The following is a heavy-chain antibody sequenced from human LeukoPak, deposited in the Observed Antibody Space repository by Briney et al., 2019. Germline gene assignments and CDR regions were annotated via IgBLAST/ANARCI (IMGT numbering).Heavy chain of an antibody. CDR2: IYTSGST. D-gene: IGHD2-15*01. J-gene: IGHJ6*03. Sequence: SQTLSLTCTVSGGSNSSGSYYWSWIRQPAGKGLEWIGRIYTSGSTNSNPSLKSRVTISVDTSKNQFSLKLSSVTAADTAVYYCAGGSYCSGGSCYLTPYYYYYMDVWGKGTTVTVSS. CDR3: AGGSYCSGGSCYLTPYYYYYMDV. V-gene: IGHV4-61*02. CDR1: GGSNSSGSYY.